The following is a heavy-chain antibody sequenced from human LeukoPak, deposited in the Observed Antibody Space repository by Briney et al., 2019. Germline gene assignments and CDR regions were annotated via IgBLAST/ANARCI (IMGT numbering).Heavy chain of an antibody. CDR1: GFTFSSYS. V-gene: IGHV3-21*01. Sequence: PGGSLRLSCAASGFTFSSYSMNWVRQAPGKGLEWVSSISSSSSYIYYADSVKGRFTISRDTAKNSLYLQMNCLRAEDTAVYYCARDYLGSSWYFPSGDAFDIWGQGTMVTVSS. CDR2: ISSSSSYI. J-gene: IGHJ3*02. D-gene: IGHD6-13*01. CDR3: ARDYLGSSWYFPSGDAFDI.